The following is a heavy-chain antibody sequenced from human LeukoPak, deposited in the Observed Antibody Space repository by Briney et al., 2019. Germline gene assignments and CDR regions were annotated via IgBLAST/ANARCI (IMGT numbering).Heavy chain of an antibody. CDR3: ARTVTGDWFDP. V-gene: IGHV3-23*01. CDR1: GFTFSSYA. CDR2: ISGSGGST. D-gene: IGHD4-17*01. J-gene: IGHJ5*02. Sequence: GGSLRLSCAASGFTFSSYAMSWVRQAPGKGLEWVSAISGSGGSTYYADSVKGRFTISRDNSKNTLYLQMNSLRAEDTAVYSCARTVTGDWFDPWGQGTLVTVSS.